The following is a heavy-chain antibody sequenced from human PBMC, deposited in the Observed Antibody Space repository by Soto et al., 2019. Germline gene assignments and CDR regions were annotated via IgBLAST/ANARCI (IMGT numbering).Heavy chain of an antibody. D-gene: IGHD3-9*01. J-gene: IGHJ4*02. Sequence: PGGSLRLSCAASGFTFSSYGMHWVRQAPGKGLEWVAVISYDGSNKYYADSVKGRFTISRDNSKNTLYLQMNSLRAEDTAVYYCAKDYTTYYDILTGCYDYWGQGTLVTVS. CDR3: AKDYTTYYDILTGCYDY. CDR2: ISYDGSNK. CDR1: GFTFSSYG. V-gene: IGHV3-30*18.